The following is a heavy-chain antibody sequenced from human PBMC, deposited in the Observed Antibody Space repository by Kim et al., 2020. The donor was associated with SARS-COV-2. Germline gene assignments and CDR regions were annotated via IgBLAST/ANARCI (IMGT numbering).Heavy chain of an antibody. D-gene: IGHD3-10*01. CDR3: AKDWGYYGSGSFDY. Sequence: GGSLRLSCAASGFTFDDYAMHWVRQAPGKGLEWVSGISWNSGSIGYADSVKGRFTISRDNAKNSLYLQMNSLRAEATALYYCAKDWGYYGSGSFDYWGQGTLVTVSS. J-gene: IGHJ4*02. CDR1: GFTFDDYA. V-gene: IGHV3-9*01. CDR2: ISWNSGSI.